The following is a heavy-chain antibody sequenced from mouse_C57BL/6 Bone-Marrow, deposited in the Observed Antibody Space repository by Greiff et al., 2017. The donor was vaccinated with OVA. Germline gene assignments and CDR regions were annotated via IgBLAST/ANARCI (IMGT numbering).Heavy chain of an antibody. CDR1: GYTFTDYE. J-gene: IGHJ2*01. D-gene: IGHD3-3*01. CDR3: TRKGDY. Sequence: QVQLKESGAELVRPGASVTLSCKASGYTFTDYEMHWVKQTPVHGLEWIGAIDPEPGGTAYNQKFKGKAILTADKSSSTAYMELRSLTSEDSAVYYCTRKGDYWGQGTTLTVSS. CDR2: IDPEPGGT. V-gene: IGHV1-15*01.